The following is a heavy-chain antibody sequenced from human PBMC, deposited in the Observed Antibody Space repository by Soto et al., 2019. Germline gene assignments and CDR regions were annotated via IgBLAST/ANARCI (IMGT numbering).Heavy chain of an antibody. CDR3: ARGIGHYYYGMDV. CDR1: GFSFGSYG. Sequence: QVQLVESGGGVVQPGRSLRLSCAASGFSFGSYGMHWVRQAPGKGLEWVSLIWYDGSDKYYADSVKGRFTISRDNTKNTLHLQMDSLRADDTAVYYCARGIGHYYYGMDVWGQGTTVTVSS. V-gene: IGHV3-33*01. J-gene: IGHJ6*02. D-gene: IGHD2-21*01. CDR2: IWYDGSDK.